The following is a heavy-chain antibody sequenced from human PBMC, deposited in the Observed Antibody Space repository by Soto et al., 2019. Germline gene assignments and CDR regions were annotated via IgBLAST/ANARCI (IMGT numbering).Heavy chain of an antibody. Sequence: SETLSLTCTVSGGSISSSSYYWGWIRQSPGKGLEWIGSFYYSGSTYYSPSLRSRVTISGDTSRKQISLRLSSVTAADTAVYYCARISVASRYMDVWGKGTTXTVSS. CDR2: FYYSGST. CDR3: ARISVASRYMDV. V-gene: IGHV4-39*01. CDR1: GGSISSSSYY. J-gene: IGHJ6*03. D-gene: IGHD5-12*01.